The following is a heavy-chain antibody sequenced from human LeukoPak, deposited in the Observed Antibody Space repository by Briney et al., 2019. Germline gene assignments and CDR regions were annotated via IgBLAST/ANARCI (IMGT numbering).Heavy chain of an antibody. CDR2: ISSSGSTI. Sequence: GGSLRLSCAASGFTFSSYEMNWVRQAPGKGLEWVSYISSSGSTIYYAGSVKGRFTISRDNAKNSLYLQMNSLRAEDTAVYYYWRRSGSYYEDYYYYYMDVWGKGTTVTVSS. V-gene: IGHV3-48*03. J-gene: IGHJ6*03. CDR3: WRRSGSYYEDYYYYYMDV. CDR1: GFTFSSYE. D-gene: IGHD1-26*01.